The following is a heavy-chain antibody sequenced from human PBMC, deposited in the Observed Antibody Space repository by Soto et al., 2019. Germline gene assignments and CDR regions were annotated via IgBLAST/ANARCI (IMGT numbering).Heavy chain of an antibody. CDR3: ARSMYSTSAQLYYGMDV. D-gene: IGHD6-6*01. CDR2: MYHSGIT. CDR1: GYSIRSGYF. V-gene: IGHV4-38-2*01. Sequence: SETLSLTCAVSGYSIRSGYFWGWLRQPPGKGLEWIGSMYHSGITYYNLSLKSRVTISVDKSKNQLSLKLSSATAADTAVYYCARSMYSTSAQLYYGMDVWGQGTTVTVSS. J-gene: IGHJ6*02.